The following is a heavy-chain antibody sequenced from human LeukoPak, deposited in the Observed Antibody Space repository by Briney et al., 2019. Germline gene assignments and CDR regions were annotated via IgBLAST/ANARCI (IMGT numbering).Heavy chain of an antibody. J-gene: IGHJ4*02. CDR2: ISAYNGNT. CDR1: GYTFTSYG. D-gene: IGHD3-22*01. CDR3: AREPYDSSGYGDY. Sequence: ASVKVSCRASGYTFTSYGISWVRQAPGQGLEWMGWISAYNGNTNYAQKLQGRVTMTTDTSTSTAYVELRSLRSDDTAVYYCAREPYDSSGYGDYWGQRTLVTVSS. V-gene: IGHV1-18*04.